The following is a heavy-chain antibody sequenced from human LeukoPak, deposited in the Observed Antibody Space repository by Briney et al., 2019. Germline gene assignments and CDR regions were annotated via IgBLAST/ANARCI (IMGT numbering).Heavy chain of an antibody. V-gene: IGHV3-11*04. CDR3: ARSRGYYYDSSGYLQFDY. CDR1: GFTFSDYY. J-gene: IGHJ4*02. CDR2: ISSSGSTI. D-gene: IGHD3-22*01. Sequence: GGSLRLSCAASGFTFSDYYMSWIRQAPGKGLEWVSYISSSGSTIYYADSVKGRFTISRDNAKNSLYLQMNSLRAEDTAVYYCARSRGYYYDSSGYLQFDYWGQGTLVTVSS.